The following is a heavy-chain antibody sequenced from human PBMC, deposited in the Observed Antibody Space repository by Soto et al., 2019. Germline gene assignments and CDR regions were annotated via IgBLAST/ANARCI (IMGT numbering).Heavy chain of an antibody. CDR3: ARDTSFDC. J-gene: IGHJ4*02. CDR2: INSNGGIT. V-gene: IGHV3-64*01. CDR1: GFTFSSYD. Sequence: PGGSLRLSCAASGFTFSSYDMHWVRQAPGKGLEYISAINSNGGITYYANSVKGRLTISRDNSKNTVYLQMGSLRVEDMAVYYCARDTSFDCWGQGTLVTVSS.